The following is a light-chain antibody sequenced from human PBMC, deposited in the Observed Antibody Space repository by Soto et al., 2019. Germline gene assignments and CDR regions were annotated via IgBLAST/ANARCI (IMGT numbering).Light chain of an antibody. CDR2: DVS. CDR3: SSYTSSSTLYV. CDR1: SSDVGGYNY. Sequence: QSVLTQPASLSGSPGQSITFSCTGTSSDVGGYNYVSWYQHHPGKAPKLIIYDVSNRPSGVSNRFSASKSGNTASLTISGLQAEDEADYYCSSYTSSSTLYVFGTGTKVTVL. V-gene: IGLV2-14*03. J-gene: IGLJ1*01.